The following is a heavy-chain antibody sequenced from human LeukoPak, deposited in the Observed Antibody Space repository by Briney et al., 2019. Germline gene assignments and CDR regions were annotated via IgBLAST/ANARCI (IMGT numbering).Heavy chain of an antibody. Sequence: PSETLSLTCTVSGGSISSSSYYWGWIRQPPGKGLEWIGSIYYSGSTYYNPSLKSRVTISVDTSKNQFSLKLSSVTAADTAVYYCARLTPRGMVSIAVAGTVDYWGQGTLVTVSS. J-gene: IGHJ4*02. D-gene: IGHD6-19*01. V-gene: IGHV4-39*01. CDR3: ARLTPRGMVSIAVAGTVDY. CDR2: IYYSGST. CDR1: GGSISSSSYY.